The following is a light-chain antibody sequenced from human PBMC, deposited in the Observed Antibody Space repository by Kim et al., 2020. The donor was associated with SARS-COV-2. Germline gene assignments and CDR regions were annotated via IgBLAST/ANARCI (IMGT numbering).Light chain of an antibody. Sequence: QSIPISCTGTSTDVGAYNVDSWYQQHPGKAPKLLIYHVNKRPSGVSNRFSGSESGNTASLTVSELQAEDEADYYCASQTISATKVFGGGTQLTVL. V-gene: IGLV2-14*03. J-gene: IGLJ2*01. CDR2: HVN. CDR3: ASQTISATKV. CDR1: STDVGAYNV.